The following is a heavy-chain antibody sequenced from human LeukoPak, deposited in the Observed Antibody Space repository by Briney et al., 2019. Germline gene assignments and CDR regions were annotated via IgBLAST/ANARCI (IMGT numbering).Heavy chain of an antibody. CDR3: AKDGVRVTFLSPRDYIWGSYRLGYFDY. Sequence: GGSLSLSCAASGFTFSSYAMSWVRQAPGKGLEWVSAISGSGGSTYYADSVKGRFTFSRDNSKNTLYLQMNSLRAEDTAVYYCAKDGVRVTFLSPRDYIWGSYRLGYFDYWGQGTLVTVSS. V-gene: IGHV3-23*01. CDR1: GFTFSSYA. J-gene: IGHJ4*02. D-gene: IGHD3-16*02. CDR2: ISGSGGST.